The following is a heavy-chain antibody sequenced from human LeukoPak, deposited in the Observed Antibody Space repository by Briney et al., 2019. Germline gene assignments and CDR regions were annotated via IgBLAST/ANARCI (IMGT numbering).Heavy chain of an antibody. CDR1: VYTFTGYY. J-gene: IGHJ6*03. V-gene: IGHV1-2*02. Sequence: ASVKVSCKASVYTFTGYYMHWVRQAPGQGLEWMGWINPNSGGTNYAQKFQGRVTMTRDTSISTAYMELSRLRSDDTAVYYCARDRGGTVMVYTRGKDYYYMDVWGKGTTVTVSS. CDR2: INPNSGGT. D-gene: IGHD2-8*01. CDR3: ARDRGGTVMVYTRGKDYYYMDV.